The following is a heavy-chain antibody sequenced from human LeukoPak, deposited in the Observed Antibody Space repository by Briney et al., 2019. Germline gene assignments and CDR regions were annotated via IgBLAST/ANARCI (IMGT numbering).Heavy chain of an antibody. CDR3: AKDTRQGRITICGVVIIPRYYFDY. V-gene: IGHV3-23*01. CDR1: RFTFSSYA. CDR2: ISGSGGST. J-gene: IGHJ4*02. D-gene: IGHD3-3*01. Sequence: PGGSLRLSCAASRFTFSSYAMSWVRQAPGKGPVWVSAISGSGGSTYYADSVAGRFTIYRDNSKNTLYLQMNSLRAEDTAVYYCAKDTRQGRITICGVVIIPRYYFDYWGQGTLVTVSS.